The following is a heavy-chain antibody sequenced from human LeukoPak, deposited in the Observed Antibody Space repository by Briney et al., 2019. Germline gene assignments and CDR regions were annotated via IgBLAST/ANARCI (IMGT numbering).Heavy chain of an antibody. CDR1: GFTFDDYA. CDR2: ISWNSGST. D-gene: IGHD3-10*01. J-gene: IGHJ3*02. V-gene: IGHV3-9*01. Sequence: GGSLRLSCAASGFTFDDYAMYWVRQAPGKGLEWVSCISWNSGSTGYADSVKGRFTISRDNAKNSLYLQMNSLRAEDTALYYCAKDKSAMVRGVGDAFDIWGQGTMVTVSS. CDR3: AKDKSAMVRGVGDAFDI.